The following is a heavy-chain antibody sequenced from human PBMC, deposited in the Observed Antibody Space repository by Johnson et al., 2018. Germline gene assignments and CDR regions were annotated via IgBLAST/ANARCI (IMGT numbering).Heavy chain of an antibody. Sequence: VQLLESGGGLVQXGGSXRLXCVASGFTFSSHWMSWVRQAPRTGLEWVSVISSGGSTSYADSVKGRFNISRDNSKNTLYLQMNSLRAEDTAVYYCARDGGRAVAGYGAVDIWGQGTMVTVSS. CDR3: ARDGGRAVAGYGAVDI. J-gene: IGHJ3*02. V-gene: IGHV3-66*02. CDR2: ISSGGST. CDR1: GFTFSSHW. D-gene: IGHD6-19*01.